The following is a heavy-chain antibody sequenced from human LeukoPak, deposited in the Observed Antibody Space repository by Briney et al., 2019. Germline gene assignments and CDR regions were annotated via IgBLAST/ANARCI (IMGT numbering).Heavy chain of an antibody. CDR3: ARASMVRGRYYYYYYMDV. CDR2: ISSSSGTI. V-gene: IGHV3-48*04. Sequence: PGGSLRLSCVASGFTFSSYSMNWVRQAPGKGLEWVSYISSSSGTIYYADSVKGRFTISRDNAKNSLDLQMNSLRAEDTAVYYCARASMVRGRYYYYYYMDVWGKGTTVTISS. J-gene: IGHJ6*03. D-gene: IGHD3-10*01. CDR1: GFTFSSYS.